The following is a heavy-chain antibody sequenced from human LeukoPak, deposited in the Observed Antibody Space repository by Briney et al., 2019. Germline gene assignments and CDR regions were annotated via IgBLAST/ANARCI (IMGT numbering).Heavy chain of an antibody. CDR3: ARGSRRPPGYFDL. D-gene: IGHD6-13*01. V-gene: IGHV4-59*12. Sequence: SETLSLTCTVSGGSISSYYWSWIRQPPGKGLEWIGYIYYSGSTNYNPSLKSRVTISVDTSKNQFSLKLSSVTAADTAVYYCARGSRRPPGYFDLWGRGTLVTVSS. CDR1: GGSISSYY. CDR2: IYYSGST. J-gene: IGHJ2*01.